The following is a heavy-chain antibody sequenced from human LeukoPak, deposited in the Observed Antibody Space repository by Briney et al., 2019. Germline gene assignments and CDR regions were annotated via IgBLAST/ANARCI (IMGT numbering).Heavy chain of an antibody. D-gene: IGHD3-16*02. V-gene: IGHV4-4*07. J-gene: IGHJ3*02. CDR3: ARASFSRYIWGSYRLGDHDAFDI. CDR1: GGSISSYY. Sequence: SETLSLTCTVSGGSISSYYWSWIRQPAGKGLEWIGRIYTSGSTNYNPSLKSRVTMSVDTSKNQFSLKLSSVTAADTAVYYCARASFSRYIWGSYRLGDHDAFDIWGQGTMVTVSS. CDR2: IYTSGST.